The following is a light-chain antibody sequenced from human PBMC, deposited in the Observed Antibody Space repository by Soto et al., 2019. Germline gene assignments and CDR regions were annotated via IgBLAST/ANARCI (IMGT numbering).Light chain of an antibody. V-gene: IGLV2-14*01. Sequence: QAASVSGSPGQSITISCTGSSGDVGHYNYVSWYQQHPGKAPKLMIYEVSNRPSGVSNRFSGSKSGNTASLIISGLQAEDEADYYCTSYTTSRIWVFGGGTKLTVL. CDR3: TSYTTSRIWV. J-gene: IGLJ3*02. CDR1: SGDVGHYNY. CDR2: EVS.